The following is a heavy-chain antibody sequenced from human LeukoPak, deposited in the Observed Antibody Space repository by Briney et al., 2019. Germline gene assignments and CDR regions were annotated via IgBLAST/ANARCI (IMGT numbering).Heavy chain of an antibody. CDR3: ARGVPYYHGMDV. V-gene: IGHV5-51*01. D-gene: IGHD3-10*01. CDR1: GYSFTSYW. Sequence: GESLKISCKGSGYSFTSYWIGWGRPMPGKGLEWMGIIHLGDSDTIYSPSFQGQVTISADKSISTAHLQWSSLKASDTAIYYCARGVPYYHGMDVWGQGTTVTVSS. CDR2: IHLGDSDT. J-gene: IGHJ6*02.